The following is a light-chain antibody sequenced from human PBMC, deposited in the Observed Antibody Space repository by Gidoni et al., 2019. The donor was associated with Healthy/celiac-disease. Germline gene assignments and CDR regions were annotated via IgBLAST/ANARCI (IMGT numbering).Light chain of an antibody. CDR2: GAS. CDR3: QQYGXTLT. V-gene: IGKV3-20*01. Sequence: LTQSPGTLSLSPGERATLSCRASQSVSSSYLAWYQQKPGQAPRLLIYGASSRATGIPDRFXXXGSGXDFTXXXSXXEPEXXAVYXXQQYGXTLTFGGGTKVEIK. J-gene: IGKJ4*01. CDR1: QSVSSSY.